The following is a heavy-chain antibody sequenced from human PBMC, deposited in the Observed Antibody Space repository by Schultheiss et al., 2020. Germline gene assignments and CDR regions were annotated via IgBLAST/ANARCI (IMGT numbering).Heavy chain of an antibody. CDR1: GGSISSGGYY. CDR3: ARGGYDYVWGSYRPQNFDY. CDR2: IYYSGST. V-gene: IGHV4-39*01. Sequence: SRTLSLTCTVSGGSISSGGYYWSWIRQPPGKGLEWIGSIYYSGSTYYNPSLKSRVTISVDTSKNQFSLKLSSVTAADTAVYYCARGGYDYVWGSYRPQNFDYWGQGTLVTVSS. D-gene: IGHD3-16*02. J-gene: IGHJ4*02.